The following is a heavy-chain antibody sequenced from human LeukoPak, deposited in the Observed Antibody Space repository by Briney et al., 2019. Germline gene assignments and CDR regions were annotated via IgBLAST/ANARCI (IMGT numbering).Heavy chain of an antibody. CDR1: GGTFSSYA. CDR3: ARDRGSGWYCFDY. V-gene: IGHV1-69*04. J-gene: IGHJ4*02. CDR2: IIPILGIA. D-gene: IGHD6-19*01. Sequence: ASVKVSCKASGGTFSSYAISWVRQAPGQGLEWMGRIIPILGIANYAQKFQGRVTITADKSTSTAYMELSSLRSEDTAVYYCARDRGSGWYCFDYWGQGTLVTVSS.